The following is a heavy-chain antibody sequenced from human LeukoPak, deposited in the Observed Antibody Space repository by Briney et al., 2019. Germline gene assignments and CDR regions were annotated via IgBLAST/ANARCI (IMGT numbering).Heavy chain of an antibody. Sequence: GASVKVSCKASGYTFTNYGISWVRHAHGQGLEWMGWINPNSGGTNYAQKFQGRVTMTRDTSISTAYMELSRLRSDVTAVYYCARVFQKQLADYWGEGTLVTVSS. CDR2: INPNSGGT. D-gene: IGHD6-13*01. CDR1: GYTFTNYG. J-gene: IGHJ4*02. V-gene: IGHV1-2*02. CDR3: ARVFQKQLADY.